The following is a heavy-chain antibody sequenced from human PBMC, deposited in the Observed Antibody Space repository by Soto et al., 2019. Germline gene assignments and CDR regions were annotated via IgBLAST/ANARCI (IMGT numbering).Heavy chain of an antibody. Sequence: GESLKISCKGSGYSFTSYWIGWVRQMPGKGLEWLGIIYPGDSHTRYSPSFQGQVTISADRSLRTAYLQWTSLKASDTALYYCARTRSFTLGFYYDGMDVWGQGTTVTVSS. V-gene: IGHV5-51*01. D-gene: IGHD6-6*01. CDR3: ARTRSFTLGFYYDGMDV. CDR1: GYSFTSYW. J-gene: IGHJ6*02. CDR2: IYPGDSHT.